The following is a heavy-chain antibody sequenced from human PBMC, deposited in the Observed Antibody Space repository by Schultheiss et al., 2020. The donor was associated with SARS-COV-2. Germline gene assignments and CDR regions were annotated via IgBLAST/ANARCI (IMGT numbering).Heavy chain of an antibody. CDR2: INHSGST. J-gene: IGHJ3*02. CDR3: ARQWGGYPHAFDI. Sequence: SETLSLTCAVYGGSFSGYYWSWIRQPPGKGLEWIGEINHSGSTNYNPSLKSRVTISVDTSKNQFSLKLSSVTAADTAVYYCARQWGGYPHAFDIWGQGTMVTVSS. D-gene: IGHD3-16*01. CDR1: GGSFSGYY. V-gene: IGHV4-34*01.